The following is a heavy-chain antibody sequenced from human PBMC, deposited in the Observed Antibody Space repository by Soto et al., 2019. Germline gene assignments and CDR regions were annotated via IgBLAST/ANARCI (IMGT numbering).Heavy chain of an antibody. CDR1: GFTFSSYG. CDR2: ISGSGGST. Sequence: GGSLRLSCAASGFTFSSYGMYWVRQAPGKGLEWVSAISGSGGSTYYADSVKGRFTISRDNSKNTLYLQMNSLRAEDTAVYYCATLPAAPSYYYYYYGMDVWGQGTTVTVSS. D-gene: IGHD2-2*01. J-gene: IGHJ6*02. V-gene: IGHV3-23*01. CDR3: ATLPAAPSYYYYYYGMDV.